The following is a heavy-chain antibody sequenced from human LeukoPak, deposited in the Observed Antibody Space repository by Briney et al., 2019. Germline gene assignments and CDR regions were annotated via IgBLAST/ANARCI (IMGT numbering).Heavy chain of an antibody. CDR1: GGTFSSYA. CDR3: AKDQRWESPHYLDS. J-gene: IGHJ4*02. D-gene: IGHD1-26*01. CDR2: IIPIFGTA. Sequence: SVKVSCKASGGTFSSYALSWVRQAPGQGLEWMGGIIPIFGTANYAQKFQGRVTITADESTSTAYMELSSLRSEDTAVYYCAKDQRWESPHYLDSWGQGTLVTVSS. V-gene: IGHV1-69*13.